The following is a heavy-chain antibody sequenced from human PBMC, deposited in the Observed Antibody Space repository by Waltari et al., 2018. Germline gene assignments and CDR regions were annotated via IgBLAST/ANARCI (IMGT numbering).Heavy chain of an antibody. D-gene: IGHD3-3*01. V-gene: IGHV4-61*02. CDR1: GGSISSGSYY. CDR2: IYTSGST. CDR3: ARTFGVVSANYMDV. Sequence: QVQLQESGPGLVKPSQTLSLTCTVSGGSISSGSYYWSWIRQPAGKGLEWIGRIYTSGSTNYNPSLKSRVTISVDTSKNQFSLKLSSVTAADTAVYYCARTFGVVSANYMDVWGKGTTVTVSS. J-gene: IGHJ6*03.